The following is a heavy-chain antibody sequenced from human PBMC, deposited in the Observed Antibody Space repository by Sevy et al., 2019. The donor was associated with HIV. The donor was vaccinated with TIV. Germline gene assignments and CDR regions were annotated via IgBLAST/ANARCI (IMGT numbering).Heavy chain of an antibody. J-gene: IGHJ4*02. D-gene: IGHD1-7*01. Sequence: GGSLRLSCAASGFTFSKYWMGWVRQAPGKGLEWVANIKQDAGQKYYVDSVKGRFTISRDNAKNSLYLQMNSLRAEDTAVYFFAREDGNYYFHYWGQGTLVTVSS. V-gene: IGHV3-7*01. CDR2: IKQDAGQK. CDR3: AREDGNYYFHY. CDR1: GFTFSKYW.